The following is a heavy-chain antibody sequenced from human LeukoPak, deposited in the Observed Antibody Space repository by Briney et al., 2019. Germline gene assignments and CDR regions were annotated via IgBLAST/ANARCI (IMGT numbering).Heavy chain of an antibody. CDR1: GFTFSSYS. CDR2: ISSSSSYI. CDR3: ARDPDYYGSGSYNWFDP. Sequence: PGGSLRLSCAASGFTFSSYSMNWVRQAPGKGLEWVSSISSSSSYIYYADSVKGRFTISRDNAKKSLYLQMNSLRAEDTAVYYCARDPDYYGSGSYNWFDPWGQGTLVTVSS. V-gene: IGHV3-21*01. J-gene: IGHJ5*02. D-gene: IGHD3-10*01.